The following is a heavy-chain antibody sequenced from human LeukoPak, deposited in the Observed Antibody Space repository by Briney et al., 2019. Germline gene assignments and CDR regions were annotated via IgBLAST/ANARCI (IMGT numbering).Heavy chain of an antibody. CDR2: ISAYNVNT. CDR1: GYTFPNYG. Sequence: ASVKVSCKASGYTFPNYGISWVRQAPGQGLEWMGWISAYNVNTNYAQRLQGRVTMTTDTSTSTAYMELRSLTPDDTAVYYCARDLTAIAGVPGDYFDHWGQGTLVTISS. CDR3: ARDLTAIAGVPGDYFDH. V-gene: IGHV1-18*01. D-gene: IGHD6-13*01. J-gene: IGHJ4*02.